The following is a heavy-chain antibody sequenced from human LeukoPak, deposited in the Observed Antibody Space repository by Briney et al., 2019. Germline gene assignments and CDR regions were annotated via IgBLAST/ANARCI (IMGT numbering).Heavy chain of an antibody. D-gene: IGHD2-21*01. Sequence: SGGSLRLSCVASVFTFDYYTMNWVRQAPGKGLQWVSGVHSGGATKYYTDSVKGRFTVSRENSRNTLYLQMNSLRAEDTAIYYCVRDFGRIVTAPSYWGQGTLVTVSS. CDR3: VRDFGRIVTAPSY. CDR1: VFTFDYYT. CDR2: VHSGGATK. V-gene: IGHV3-23*01. J-gene: IGHJ4*02.